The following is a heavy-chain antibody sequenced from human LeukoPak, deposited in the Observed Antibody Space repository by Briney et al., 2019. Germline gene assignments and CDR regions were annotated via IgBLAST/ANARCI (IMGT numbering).Heavy chain of an antibody. Sequence: GGSLRLSCAASGFTFSSYAMSWVRQAPGKGLEWVSAISGCGGSTYYADSVKGRFTISRDNSKNTLYLQMNSLRAEDTAVYYCAKDGGDYHYDILTGYLDYWGQGTLVTVSS. J-gene: IGHJ4*02. D-gene: IGHD3-9*01. CDR2: ISGCGGST. CDR1: GFTFSSYA. CDR3: AKDGGDYHYDILTGYLDY. V-gene: IGHV3-23*01.